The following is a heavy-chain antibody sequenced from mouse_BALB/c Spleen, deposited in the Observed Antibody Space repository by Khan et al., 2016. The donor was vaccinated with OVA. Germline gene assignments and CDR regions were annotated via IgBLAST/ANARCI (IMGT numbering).Heavy chain of an antibody. D-gene: IGHD1-1*01. Sequence: DLVKPGASVKLSCKASGYTFTSYWIHWIKQRPGQGLEWIGRIGPGSGSTSYNEMFTGMATMTVDTTSSTAYIQLSSLSSEVSAVCFSARSNYYGSSLYAMDYWGQGTSVTVSS. CDR2: IGPGSGST. J-gene: IGHJ4*01. CDR1: GYTFTSYW. V-gene: IGHV1S41*01. CDR3: ARSNYYGSSLYAMDY.